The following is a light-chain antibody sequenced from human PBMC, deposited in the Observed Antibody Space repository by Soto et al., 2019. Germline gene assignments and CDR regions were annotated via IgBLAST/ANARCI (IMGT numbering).Light chain of an antibody. V-gene: IGKV3-20*01. Sequence: EIVLTQSPGTLSLSPGETATLSCRASQSVSINYLAWYQQKPGQAPRLLIYGASGRATGIPDRFSGSESGTDFTLTISRLEAEESAVYYCQQYGTSPRTFGQGTKVDIK. CDR3: QQYGTSPRT. CDR1: QSVSINY. CDR2: GAS. J-gene: IGKJ1*01.